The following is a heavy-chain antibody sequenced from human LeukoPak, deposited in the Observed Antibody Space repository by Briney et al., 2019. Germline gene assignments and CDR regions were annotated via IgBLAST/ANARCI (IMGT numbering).Heavy chain of an antibody. CDR2: IIPMFGTA. CDR1: GGTFSSYA. D-gene: IGHD2-2*01. CDR3: ARDNCSSTSCYSYYYYMDV. J-gene: IGHJ6*03. Sequence: SVKVSCKASGGTFSSYAISWVRQAPGQGLEWVGRIIPMFGTANYAQKFQGRVTITTDESTSTAYMVLSSLRSGDTAVYYCARDNCSSTSCYSYYYYMDVWGKGTTVTVSS. V-gene: IGHV1-69*05.